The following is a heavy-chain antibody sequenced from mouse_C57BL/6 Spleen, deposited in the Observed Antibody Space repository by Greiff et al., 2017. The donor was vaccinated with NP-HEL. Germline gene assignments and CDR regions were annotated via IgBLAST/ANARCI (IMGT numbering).Heavy chain of an antibody. D-gene: IGHD1-1*01. CDR3: ARSGNLYYYGSRSYFDY. CDR2: IYPGSGST. CDR1: GYTFTSYW. Sequence: QVQLQQPGAELVKPGASVKMSCKASGYTFTSYWITWVKQRPGQGLEWIGDIYPGSGSTNYNEKFKSKATLTVDTSSSTAYVQLSSLTSEDSAVYYCARSGNLYYYGSRSYFDYWGQGTTLTVSS. J-gene: IGHJ2*01. V-gene: IGHV1-55*01.